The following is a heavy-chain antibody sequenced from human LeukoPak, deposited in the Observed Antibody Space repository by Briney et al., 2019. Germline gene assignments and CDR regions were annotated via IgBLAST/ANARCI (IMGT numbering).Heavy chain of an antibody. CDR2: ISAYNGDT. CDR3: ARIADYHLVWYSDY. D-gene: IGHD2-2*01. Sequence: GASVKVSCKASGYTFTSYGFSWVRQAPGQGLEWIGWISAYNGDTNYAQKVQGRVTMTTDTSTSTAYMELRSLGSDDTAMYYCARIADYHLVWYSDYWGQGTLVTVSS. J-gene: IGHJ4*02. V-gene: IGHV1-18*04. CDR1: GYTFTSYG.